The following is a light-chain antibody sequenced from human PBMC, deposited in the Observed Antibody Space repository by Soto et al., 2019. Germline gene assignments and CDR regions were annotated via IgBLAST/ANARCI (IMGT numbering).Light chain of an antibody. CDR2: GAS. CDR3: QQYGSSPLT. V-gene: IGKV3-20*01. CDR1: QSVSNNY. J-gene: IGKJ4*01. Sequence: EIVLPQSPGTLSLSPGERATLSCRASQSVSNNYLAWYQHKPGQAPRLLIYGASSGATGIPARFSGSGSGTDFTLTINRREPEDFAVYFCQQYGSSPLTFGGGTKVEMK.